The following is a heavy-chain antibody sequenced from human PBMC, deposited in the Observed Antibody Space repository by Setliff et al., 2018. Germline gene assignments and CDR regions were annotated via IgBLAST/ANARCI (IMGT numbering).Heavy chain of an antibody. CDR2: ISPFNGNT. D-gene: IGHD3-9*01. J-gene: IGHJ4*02. Sequence: ASVKVSCKTSGYNFITTGISWVRQAPGQGPEWMGCISPFNGNTNYAQKFQDRVTMTTDTSTATVYMELKNLRSDDTAVYYCARSSGPRVVLAADFDHWGQGTLVTVSS. V-gene: IGHV1-18*01. CDR1: GYNFITTG. CDR3: ARSSGPRVVLAADFDH.